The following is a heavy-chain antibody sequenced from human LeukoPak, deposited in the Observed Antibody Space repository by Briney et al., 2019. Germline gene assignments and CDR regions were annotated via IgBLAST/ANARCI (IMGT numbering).Heavy chain of an antibody. Sequence: SQTLSLTCTVSGGSISSGSYYWSWIRQSAGKGLEWIGRIYISGSTNYNPSLESRVTISVDTSNNQFSLKLSSVTAADTAVYYCARCKGPNYYYYYMDVWGKGTTVTVSS. CDR1: GGSISSGSYY. CDR2: IYISGST. V-gene: IGHV4-61*02. D-gene: IGHD2/OR15-2a*01. J-gene: IGHJ6*03. CDR3: ARCKGPNYYYYYMDV.